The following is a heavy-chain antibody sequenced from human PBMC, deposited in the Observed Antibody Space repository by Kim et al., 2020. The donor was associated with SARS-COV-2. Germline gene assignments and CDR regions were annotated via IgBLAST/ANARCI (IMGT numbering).Heavy chain of an antibody. V-gene: IGHV3-7*01. CDR3: ARDGDLYSSGKDAFDI. D-gene: IGHD6-19*01. CDR2: IKQDGNQK. Sequence: LSLTCGASGFTFSSYWMTWVRQAPGKGREWVANIKQDGNQKYYVDSAKGRFTISRDNAKNSLYLQMNSLRAEDTAVYYCARDGDLYSSGKDAFDIWGQGTMVTVSS. CDR1: GFTFSSYW. J-gene: IGHJ3*02.